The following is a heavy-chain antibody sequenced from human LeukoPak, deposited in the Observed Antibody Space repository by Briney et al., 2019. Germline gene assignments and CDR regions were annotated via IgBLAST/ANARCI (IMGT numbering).Heavy chain of an antibody. D-gene: IGHD2-15*01. CDR2: ISSSGGST. CDR1: GFTFDTYA. V-gene: IGHV3-23*01. J-gene: IGHJ4*02. CDR3: AKGKGSSSSSIDL. Sequence: GGSLRLSCAASGFTFDTYAMSWVRQAPGRGLEWVSLISSSGGSTYYADSVKGRFTVSRDNSKNTLYLQIHSLRAEDTAVYYCAKGKGSSSSSIDLWGQGTLVTVSS.